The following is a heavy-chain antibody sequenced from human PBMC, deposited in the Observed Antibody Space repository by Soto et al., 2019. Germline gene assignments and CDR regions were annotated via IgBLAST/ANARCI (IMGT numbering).Heavy chain of an antibody. CDR2: IFSNDEK. Sequence: QVTLKESGPVLVKPTETLTLTCTVSGFSLSNARMGVSWIRQPPGKALEWLAHIFSNDEKSYSTSLKSRLTIPTDTSKSQVVLTMTNMDPVDTATYYCARIRTYYDFWSGYAGPDYWGQGTLVTVSS. V-gene: IGHV2-26*01. CDR1: GFSLSNARMG. D-gene: IGHD3-3*01. J-gene: IGHJ4*02. CDR3: ARIRTYYDFWSGYAGPDY.